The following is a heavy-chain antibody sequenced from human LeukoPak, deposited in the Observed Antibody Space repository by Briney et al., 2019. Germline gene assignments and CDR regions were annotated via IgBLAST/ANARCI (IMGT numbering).Heavy chain of an antibody. CDR2: INHSGST. Sequence: PSETLSLTCAVYGGSFSVYYWRWIRQPPGKGLEWIGEINHSGSTNYNPSLKSRVTISVDTSKNQFSLKLSSVTAADTAVYYCARGCKTYIVVVPAPRSNWFDPWGQGTLVTVSS. CDR3: ARGCKTYIVVVPAPRSNWFDP. J-gene: IGHJ5*02. CDR1: GGSFSVYY. V-gene: IGHV4-34*01. D-gene: IGHD2-2*01.